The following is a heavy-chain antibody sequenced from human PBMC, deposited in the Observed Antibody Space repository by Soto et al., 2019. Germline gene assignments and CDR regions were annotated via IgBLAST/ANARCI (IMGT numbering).Heavy chain of an antibody. CDR3: ARDLDGLHDDTGGPFTRPG. D-gene: IGHD2-8*02. V-gene: IGHV4-30-4*01. J-gene: IGHJ1*01. CDR1: GGSIRSDDYY. CDR2: IHSSGSI. Sequence: LSLTCTVSGGSIRSDDYYWSWIRQAPWRGLEWIGYIHSSGSIYYNPSLKSRATMSIDTAGNQFSLKVSSVTVADTAVYYFARDLDGLHDDTGGPFTRPGWGQGTLVTVSS.